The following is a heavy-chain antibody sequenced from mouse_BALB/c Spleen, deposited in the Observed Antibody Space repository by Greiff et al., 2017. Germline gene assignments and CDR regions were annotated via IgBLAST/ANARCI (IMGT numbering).Heavy chain of an antibody. J-gene: IGHJ4*01. Sequence: EVKLLESGPGLVKPSQSLSLTCTVTGYSITSDYAWNWIRQFPGNKLEWMGYISYSGSTSYNPSLKSRISITRDTSKNQFFLQLNSVTTEDTATYYCARLRQLGLPYAMDYWGQGTSVTVSS. CDR3: ARLRQLGLPYAMDY. CDR2: ISYSGST. D-gene: IGHD3-2*01. CDR1: GYSITSDYA. V-gene: IGHV3-2*02.